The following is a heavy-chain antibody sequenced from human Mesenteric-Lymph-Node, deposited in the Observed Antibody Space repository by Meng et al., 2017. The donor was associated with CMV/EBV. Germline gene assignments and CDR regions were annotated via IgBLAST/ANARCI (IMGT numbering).Heavy chain of an antibody. CDR3: ARQSYDYVWGSYRTRGGFDY. J-gene: IGHJ4*02. Sequence: SFSGYDWSWIRQPPGKGLEWIGEINHSGSTNYNPSLKSRVTISVDTSKNQFSLKLSSVTAADTAVYYCARQSYDYVWGSYRTRGGFDYWGQGTLVTVSS. CDR2: INHSGST. V-gene: IGHV4-34*01. D-gene: IGHD3-16*02. CDR1: SFSGYD.